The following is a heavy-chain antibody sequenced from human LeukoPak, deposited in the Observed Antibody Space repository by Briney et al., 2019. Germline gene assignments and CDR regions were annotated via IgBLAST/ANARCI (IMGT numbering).Heavy chain of an antibody. CDR1: GYSLTSYW. J-gene: IGHJ4*02. CDR3: ATTGYSSHWEYY. Sequence: GESLKISCKLSGYSLTSYWIGWARQMPGKGLEWMGIINPGRSETQYSPSFQGQVTISVDRSITTAYLQWSSLEASDTATYYCATTGYSSHWEYYWGQGSLVTVSS. V-gene: IGHV5-51*01. CDR2: INPGRSET. D-gene: IGHD6-13*01.